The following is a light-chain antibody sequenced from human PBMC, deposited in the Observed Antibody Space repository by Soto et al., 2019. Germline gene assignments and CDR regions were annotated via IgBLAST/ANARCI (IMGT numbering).Light chain of an antibody. CDR3: AAWDDSLNEV. Sequence: LPTQPASTAGTPWQRVSTSCNGSSTNIGSNTVNWYQQLPGTAPKLLIYSNNQQPSGVPDRFSGSKSGTSASLAISGLQSEDEADYYCAAWDDSLNEVFGTGTKVTVL. CDR1: STNIGSNT. J-gene: IGLJ1*01. V-gene: IGLV1-44*01. CDR2: SNN.